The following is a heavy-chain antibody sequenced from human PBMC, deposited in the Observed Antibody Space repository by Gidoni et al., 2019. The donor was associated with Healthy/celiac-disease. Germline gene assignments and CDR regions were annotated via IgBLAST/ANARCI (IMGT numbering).Heavy chain of an antibody. Sequence: QVQLVESGGGVVQPGRSLRLSCAASGFTFSSYGMPWVRQAPGKGLGGVAVIWYDGSNKYYADSVKGRFTISRDNSKNTLYLQMNSLRAEDTAVYYCARGEEYCSGGSCYSLSILDYWGQGTLVTVSS. D-gene: IGHD2-15*01. J-gene: IGHJ4*02. CDR1: GFTFSSYG. CDR3: ARGEEYCSGGSCYSLSILDY. CDR2: IWYDGSNK. V-gene: IGHV3-33*01.